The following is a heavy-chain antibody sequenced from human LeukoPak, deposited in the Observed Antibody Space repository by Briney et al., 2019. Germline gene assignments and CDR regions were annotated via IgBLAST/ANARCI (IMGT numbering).Heavy chain of an antibody. V-gene: IGHV3-23*01. CDR1: GFTFNSYA. CDR3: AKGRGAGPGAFDI. CDR2: ISGSGAGT. D-gene: IGHD3-10*01. J-gene: IGHJ3*02. Sequence: GGSLRLSCAASGFTFNSYAMSWVRQAPGKGLEWVSAISGSGAGTYYADSVKGRFTISRDNSKNTLCLQMTSLRAEDTAVYYCAKGRGAGPGAFDIWGQGTMVTVSS.